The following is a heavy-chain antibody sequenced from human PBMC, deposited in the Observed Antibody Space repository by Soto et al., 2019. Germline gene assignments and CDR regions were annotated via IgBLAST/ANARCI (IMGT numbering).Heavy chain of an antibody. CDR3: VGALTYEVPYYYYGMDV. V-gene: IGHV3-7*01. D-gene: IGHD3-16*01. Sequence: GGSLRLCYTASGFMFSTYLMSWVRQASGKGLEWVANIRQGGNEKFYVDSVKGRFTISRDNAKKSLYLQMNSLRAEDTAVYYCVGALTYEVPYYYYGMDVWGQGTTVTVSS. CDR1: GFMFSTYL. CDR2: IRQGGNEK. J-gene: IGHJ6*02.